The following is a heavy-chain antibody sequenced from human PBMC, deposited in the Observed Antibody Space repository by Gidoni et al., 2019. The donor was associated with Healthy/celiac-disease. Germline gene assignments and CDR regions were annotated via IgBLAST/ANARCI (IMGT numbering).Heavy chain of an antibody. CDR2: INAGNGNT. J-gene: IGHJ3*02. CDR3: ARRLPSGGAFWDAFDI. CDR1: GYTFTSYA. Sequence: QVQLVHSGAEAQKPGASVKVSCKASGYTFTSYAMHWARQAPGQRLEWMGWINAGNGNTKYSQKFQGRVTITRDTSASTAYMELSSLRSEDTAVYYCARRLPSGGAFWDAFDIWGQGTMVTVSS. D-gene: IGHD1-26*01. V-gene: IGHV1-3*01.